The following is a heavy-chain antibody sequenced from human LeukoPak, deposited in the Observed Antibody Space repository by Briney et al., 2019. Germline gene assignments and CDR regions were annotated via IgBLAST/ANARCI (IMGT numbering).Heavy chain of an antibody. CDR2: IYHSGST. CDR1: GYSISSGYY. CDR3: AREIGVAGDY. D-gene: IGHD6-19*01. V-gene: IGHV4-38-2*02. J-gene: IGHJ4*02. Sequence: PSETLSLTCTVSGYSISSGYYWGWIRQPPGKGLEWIGSIYHSGSTYYNPSLKSRVTISVDTSKNQFSLKLSSVTAADTAVYYCAREIGVAGDYWGQGTLVTVSS.